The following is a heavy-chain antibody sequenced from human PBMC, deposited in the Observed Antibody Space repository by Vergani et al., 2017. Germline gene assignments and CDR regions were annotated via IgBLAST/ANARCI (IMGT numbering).Heavy chain of an antibody. Sequence: EVQLVQSGAEVKTPGEPLRISCKASGYSFTTYWIGWVRQMPGKGLEWLGIIYPGDCDIRYSPSFRGQVTISVDKSISTAYLQLSSLKGSDTAMYYWVRQAHSYDGSGYYHFDYWGQGTLGTVSS. CDR3: VRQAHSYDGSGYYHFDY. CDR2: IYPGDCDI. D-gene: IGHD3-22*01. J-gene: IGHJ4*02. V-gene: IGHV5-51*01. CDR1: GYSFTTYW.